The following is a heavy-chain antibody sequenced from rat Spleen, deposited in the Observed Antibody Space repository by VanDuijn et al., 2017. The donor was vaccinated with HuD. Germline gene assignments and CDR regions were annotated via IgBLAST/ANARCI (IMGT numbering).Heavy chain of an antibody. CDR3: TRDNYRYFDY. V-gene: IGHV5-25*01. D-gene: IGHD1-10*01. J-gene: IGHJ2*01. Sequence: EVQLVESGGGSVQPGRSMKLSCAASGINFSNYYMAWVRQAPTKGLEWVASISNDGGNAYYRDSVKGRFTISRDNAKSTLYLQMNSLRSEDTATYYCTRDNYRYFDYWGQGVMVTVSS. CDR1: GINFSNYY. CDR2: ISNDGGNA.